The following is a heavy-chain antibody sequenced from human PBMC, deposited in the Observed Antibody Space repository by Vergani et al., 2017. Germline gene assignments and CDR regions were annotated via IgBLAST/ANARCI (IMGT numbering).Heavy chain of an antibody. V-gene: IGHV7-4-1*02. CDR3: ARDRGYYDSTGFGPGGSFD. J-gene: IGHJ4*02. D-gene: IGHD3-22*01. Sequence: QVQLVQSGSELKKPGASVKVSCKTSGYTFTSYAMNWVRQAPGQGLEWMGWINTKTGNPTYAQGFTGRFVFSLDTPVRTAYLQISSLKAEDTAVYYCARDRGYYDSTGFGPGGSFDWGPGTLVTVSS. CDR2: INTKTGNP. CDR1: GYTFTSYA.